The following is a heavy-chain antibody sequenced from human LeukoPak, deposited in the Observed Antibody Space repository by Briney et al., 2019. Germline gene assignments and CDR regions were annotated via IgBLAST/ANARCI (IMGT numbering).Heavy chain of an antibody. CDR2: ISYDGNNK. CDR3: ARTAARRFDY. CDR1: GFTFSSYA. Sequence: PGGSLRLSCAASGFTFSSYAMHWVRQAPGKGLEWVAVISYDGNNKYYADSVKGRLTISRDNSKNTLFLQMNSLRAEDTAVYYCARTAARRFDYWGQGTLVTVSS. V-gene: IGHV3-30*04. J-gene: IGHJ4*02. D-gene: IGHD6-6*01.